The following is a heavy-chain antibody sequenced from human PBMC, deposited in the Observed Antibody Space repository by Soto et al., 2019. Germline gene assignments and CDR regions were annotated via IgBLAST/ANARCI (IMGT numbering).Heavy chain of an antibody. J-gene: IGHJ4*02. CDR1: GFTFSSYA. D-gene: IGHD6-19*01. CDR2: ISGSGGST. CDR3: ARDNYDNVIAVAGIQVDY. V-gene: IGHV3-23*01. Sequence: GGSLRLSCAASGFTFSSYAMSWVRQAPGKGLEWVSAISGSGGSTYYADSVKGRVTITADESTSTAYMELSSLRSEDTAVYYCARDNYDNVIAVAGIQVDYWGQGTLVTVSS.